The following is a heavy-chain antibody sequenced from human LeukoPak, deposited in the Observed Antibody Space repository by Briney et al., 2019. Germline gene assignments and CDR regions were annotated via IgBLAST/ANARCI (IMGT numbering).Heavy chain of an antibody. CDR3: ASIDYGDPTGWFDP. CDR2: IYHSGST. V-gene: IGHV4-4*02. Sequence: PSETLSLTCAVYGGSISSSNWWSWVRQPPGKGLEWIGEIYHSGSTNYNPSLKSRVTISVDKSKNQFSLKLSSVTAADTAVYYCASIDYGDPTGWFDPWGQGALVTVSS. CDR1: GGSISSSNW. J-gene: IGHJ5*02. D-gene: IGHD4-17*01.